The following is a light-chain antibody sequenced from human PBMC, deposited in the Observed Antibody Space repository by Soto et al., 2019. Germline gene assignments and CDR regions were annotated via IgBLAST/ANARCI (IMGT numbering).Light chain of an antibody. Sequence: IQIPQSPSSVSASIGERDTITWRASQGISSWIAWYQQKPGKAPKLLIYAESSLQSGVPSRFSGSGSGTDFTLTISSLQPEDFATYYCQQANSFPLTLGGGNKVEIK. V-gene: IGKV1-12*01. CDR1: QGISSW. J-gene: IGKJ4*01. CDR3: QQANSFPLT. CDR2: AES.